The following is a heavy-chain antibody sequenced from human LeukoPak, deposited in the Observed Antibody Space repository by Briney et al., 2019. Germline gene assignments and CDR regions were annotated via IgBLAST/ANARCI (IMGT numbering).Heavy chain of an antibody. V-gene: IGHV1-69*13. CDR2: IIPIFGTA. J-gene: IGHJ5*02. Sequence: SVKVSCKASGGTFSSYAISWVRQAPGQGLEWMGGIIPIFGTANYAQKFQGRVTITADESTSTAYMELSSLRSEDTAVYYCARDQTNSGSYYDWFDPRGQGTLVTVSS. CDR3: ARDQTNSGSYYDWFDP. CDR1: GGTFSSYA. D-gene: IGHD1-26*01.